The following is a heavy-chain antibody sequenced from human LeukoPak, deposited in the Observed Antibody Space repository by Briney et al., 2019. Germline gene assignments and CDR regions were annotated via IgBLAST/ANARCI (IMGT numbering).Heavy chain of an antibody. D-gene: IGHD5-12*01. CDR1: GFTFSSYE. CDR2: ISSSGSTI. CDR3: ARDPRYSGFLTPPSPFDY. V-gene: IGHV3-48*03. Sequence: GGSLRLSCAASGFTFSSYEMNWVRQAPGKGLEWVSYISSSGSTIYYADSVKGRFTISRDNAKNSLYLQMNSLRAEDTAVYYCARDPRYSGFLTPPSPFDYWGQGTLVTVSS. J-gene: IGHJ4*02.